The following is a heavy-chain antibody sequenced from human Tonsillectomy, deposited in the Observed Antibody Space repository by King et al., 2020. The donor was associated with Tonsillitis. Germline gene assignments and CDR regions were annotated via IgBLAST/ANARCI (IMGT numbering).Heavy chain of an antibody. CDR1: GYIFTAYW. Sequence: VQLVESGAEVKKSGESLRISCKGAGYIFTAYWISWVRQMPGKGLEWMGRIDPTDSYTNYSPSFQGHVTISADKSISTAYLQWSTLKAPDSAMYYCAGHYAPRPYSGPGYYMDVWGKGTTVTVSS. J-gene: IGHJ6*03. V-gene: IGHV5-10-1*03. CDR3: AGHYAPRPYSGPGYYMDV. CDR2: IDPTDSYT. D-gene: IGHD5-12*01.